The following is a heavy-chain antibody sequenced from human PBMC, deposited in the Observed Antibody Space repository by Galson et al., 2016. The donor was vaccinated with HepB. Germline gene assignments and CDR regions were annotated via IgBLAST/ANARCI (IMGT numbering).Heavy chain of an antibody. V-gene: IGHV3-74*01. D-gene: IGHD1/OR15-1a*01. J-gene: IGHJ4*02. Sequence: SLRLSCAASGFTFSSHWMHWVRQAPGKGLVCVSRLKSDGRGTFYADSVKGRFTISRDNAKNTLYLQMNSPGAEDTAVYYCRIGTTGIDYWGQGTLVTVSS. CDR2: LKSDGRGT. CDR1: GFTFSSHW. CDR3: RIGTTGIDY.